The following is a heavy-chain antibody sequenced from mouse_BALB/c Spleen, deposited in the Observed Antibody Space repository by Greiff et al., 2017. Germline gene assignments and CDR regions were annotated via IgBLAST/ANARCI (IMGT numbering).Heavy chain of an antibody. CDR1: GYTLTDYW. CDR2: IDTSDSYT. J-gene: IGHJ2*01. D-gene: IGHD1-1*01. CDR3: ARWNYGSSYAYYFDY. Sequence: VQLQQPGAELVMPGASVKMSCKASGYTLTDYWMHWVKQRPGQGLEWIGAIDTSDSYTSYNQKFKGKATLTVDESSSTAYMQLSSLTSEDSAVYYCARWNYGSSYAYYFDYWGQGTTLTVSS. V-gene: IGHV1-69*01.